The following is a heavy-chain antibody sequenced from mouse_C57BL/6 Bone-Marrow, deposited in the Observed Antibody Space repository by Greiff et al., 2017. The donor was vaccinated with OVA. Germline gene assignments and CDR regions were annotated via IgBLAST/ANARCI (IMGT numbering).Heavy chain of an antibody. CDR2: IDPSDSYT. CDR3: ARVWYSSYDYFDY. V-gene: IGHV1-59*01. Sequence: QVQLKQPGAELVRPGTSVKLSCKASGYTFTSYWMHWVKQRPGQGLEWIGVIDPSDSYTNYNQKFKGKATLTVDTSSSTAYMQLSSRTSEDSAVYYCARVWYSSYDYFDYWGQGTTLTVSS. D-gene: IGHD1-1*01. J-gene: IGHJ2*01. CDR1: GYTFTSYW.